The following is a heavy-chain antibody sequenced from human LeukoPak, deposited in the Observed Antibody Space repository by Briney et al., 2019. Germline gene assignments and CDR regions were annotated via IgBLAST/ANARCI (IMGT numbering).Heavy chain of an antibody. D-gene: IGHD5-12*01. J-gene: IGHJ4*02. CDR3: ARDLDSGYDMSFDY. CDR2: ISAYNGNT. Sequence: ASVKVSCKASGYTFTSYGISWVRQAPGQGLEWMGWISAYNGNTDYAQKLQGRVTMTTDTSTSTAYMELRSLRSDDTAVYYCARDLDSGYDMSFDYWGQGTPVTVSS. V-gene: IGHV1-18*04. CDR1: GYTFTSYG.